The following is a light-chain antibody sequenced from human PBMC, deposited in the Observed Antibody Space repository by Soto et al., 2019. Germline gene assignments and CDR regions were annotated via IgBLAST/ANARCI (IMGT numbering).Light chain of an antibody. J-gene: IGLJ2*01. V-gene: IGLV1-44*01. Sequence: QSVLTQPPSASGTPGQRVTISCSGSSSNIGSHTVNWYQHLPGTAPKLLIYSNKQRPSGVPDRFSGSKSGTSASLAISGLQSEDEADYYCATWDDSLNGLFGGGTQLTVL. CDR2: SNK. CDR3: ATWDDSLNGL. CDR1: SSNIGSHT.